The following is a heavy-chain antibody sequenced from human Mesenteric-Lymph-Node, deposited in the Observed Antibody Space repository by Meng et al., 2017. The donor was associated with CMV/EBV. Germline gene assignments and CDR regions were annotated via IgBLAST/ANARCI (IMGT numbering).Heavy chain of an antibody. J-gene: IGHJ4*02. D-gene: IGHD3-3*01. CDR1: GLSRYW. V-gene: IGHV3-74*01. CDR2: INSDGTGT. CDR3: ASGLFGIAY. Sequence: GESLKISCAAPGLSRYWMHWVRQAPGKGLVWVSRINSDGTGTNYADSVKGRFTISRDNAKNTLYLQMNSLTAEDTAVYYCASGLFGIAYWGQGTLVTVSS.